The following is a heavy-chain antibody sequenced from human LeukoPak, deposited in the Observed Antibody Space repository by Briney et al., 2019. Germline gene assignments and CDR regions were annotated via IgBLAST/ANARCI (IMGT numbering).Heavy chain of an antibody. Sequence: SETLSLTCTVSGGSISSYYWSWIRQPPGKGLEWIGCIYTSGSTNYNPSLKSRVTISVDTSKNQFSLKLSSVTAADTAVYYCARLVVPAAPFGYWGQGTLVTVSS. CDR1: GGSISSYY. J-gene: IGHJ4*02. CDR3: ARLVVPAAPFGY. V-gene: IGHV4-4*09. CDR2: IYTSGST. D-gene: IGHD2-2*01.